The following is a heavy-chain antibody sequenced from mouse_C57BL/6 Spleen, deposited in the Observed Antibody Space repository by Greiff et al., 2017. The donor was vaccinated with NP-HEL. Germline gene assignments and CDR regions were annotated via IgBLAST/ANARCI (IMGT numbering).Heavy chain of an antibody. CDR3: TRVPLDYAMDY. CDR2: ISSGGDYI. D-gene: IGHD6-1*01. J-gene: IGHJ4*01. V-gene: IGHV5-9-1*02. CDR1: GFTFSSYA. Sequence: EVMLVESGEGLVKPGGSLKLSCAASGFTFSSYAMSWVRQTPEKRLEWVAYISSGGDYIYYADTVKGRFTISRDNARNTLYLQMSSLKSEDTAMYYCTRVPLDYAMDYWGQGTSVTVSS.